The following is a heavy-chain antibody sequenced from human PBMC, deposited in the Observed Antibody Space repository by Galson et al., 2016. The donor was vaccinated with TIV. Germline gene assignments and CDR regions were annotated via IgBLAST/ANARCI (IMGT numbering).Heavy chain of an antibody. CDR2: IIPIFGTA. J-gene: IGHJ4*02. Sequence: SVKVSCKASGGTFSNFVISWVRQAPGQGLEWMGSIIPIFGTANYAQKFQGRVTITADTSTSTIYMELSSLRSEDTAVYYCARGRGYYFGSGSSYFDYWGQGSLVTVSS. D-gene: IGHD3-10*01. CDR3: ARGRGYYFGSGSSYFDY. V-gene: IGHV1-69*06. CDR1: GGTFSNFV.